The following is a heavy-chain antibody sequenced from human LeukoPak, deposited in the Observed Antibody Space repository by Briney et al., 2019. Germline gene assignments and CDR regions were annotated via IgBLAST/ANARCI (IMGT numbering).Heavy chain of an antibody. CDR2: ISGSGGST. CDR3: AKATSTSDFDY. J-gene: IGHJ4*02. V-gene: IGHV3-23*01. D-gene: IGHD2-2*01. Sequence: GGSLRLSCAASGFTFSSYAMSWARQAPGKGLEWVSGISGSGGSTYYADSAKGRFTISRDNSEHTLSLQMNSLRADDTAVYYCAKATSTSDFDYWGQGTLVTVSS. CDR1: GFTFSSYA.